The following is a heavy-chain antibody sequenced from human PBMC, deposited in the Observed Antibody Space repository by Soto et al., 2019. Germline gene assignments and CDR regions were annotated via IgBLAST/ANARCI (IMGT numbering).Heavy chain of an antibody. J-gene: IGHJ6*02. Sequence: GGSLRLSSAASGFTFRAYAISGVRQAPGKGLEWVSVSSGSTGRTYYADSVKGRFTSSRDNSKKTLSMKMNSLRGEARAVYVCAKNCGSGSSYYYTMEVWGQGTMVTVSS. CDR1: GFTFRAYA. D-gene: IGHD3-10*01. V-gene: IGHV3-23*01. CDR2: SSGSTGRT. CDR3: AKNCGSGSSYYYTMEV.